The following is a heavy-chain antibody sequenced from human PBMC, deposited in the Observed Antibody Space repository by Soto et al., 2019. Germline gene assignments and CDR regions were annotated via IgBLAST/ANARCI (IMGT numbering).Heavy chain of an antibody. Sequence: QVQLVQSGAEVKKPGSSVKVSCKASGGTFRSYTISWVRQAPGRGLEWMGRIIPILGIANYAQKFQGRVTITADKSTSTAYMELSSLRSEDTAVYYCARSTYDSSGYYSQGYYYYGMDLWGQRTPVTVSS. D-gene: IGHD3-22*01. CDR2: IIPILGIA. V-gene: IGHV1-69*02. CDR3: ARSTYDSSGYYSQGYYYYGMDL. CDR1: GGTFRSYT. J-gene: IGHJ6*02.